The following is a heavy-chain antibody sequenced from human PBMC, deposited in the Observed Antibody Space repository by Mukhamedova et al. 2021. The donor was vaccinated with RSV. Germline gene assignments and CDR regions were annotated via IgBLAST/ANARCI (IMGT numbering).Heavy chain of an antibody. D-gene: IGHD3-9*01. V-gene: IGHV1-18*01. CDR3: ARDYDILTTYDYFDY. CDR2: VSAYNGDT. Sequence: WVRQAPGQGLEWMGWVSAYNGDTNYAQRFKGRVTMTTDTYTSTAYMELRSLRSDDTALYYCARDYDILTTYDYFDYWGQGTLVTV. J-gene: IGHJ4*02.